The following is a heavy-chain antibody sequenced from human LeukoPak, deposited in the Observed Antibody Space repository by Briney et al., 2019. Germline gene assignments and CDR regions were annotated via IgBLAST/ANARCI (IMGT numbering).Heavy chain of an antibody. V-gene: IGHV4-61*02. J-gene: IGHJ5*02. CDR1: GGSISSGSYY. CDR3: ARTNRFDP. Sequence: PSETLSLSCTVSGGSISSGSYYWSWIRQPAGKGLEWIGRIYTSGSTNYNPSLKSRVTISVDTSKNQFSLKLSSVTAADTTFYYCARTNRFDPWGQGTLVTVSS. CDR2: IYTSGST.